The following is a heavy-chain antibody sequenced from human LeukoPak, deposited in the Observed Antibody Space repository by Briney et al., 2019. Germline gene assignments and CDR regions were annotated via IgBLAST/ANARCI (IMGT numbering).Heavy chain of an antibody. CDR2: MYYSGTT. J-gene: IGHJ4*02. CDR1: GGSISSGPYY. V-gene: IGHV4-39*01. D-gene: IGHD4-17*01. CDR3: VYPTEDY. Sequence: SETLSLTCTASGGSISSGPYYWGWIRQPPGKGLEWIGSMYYSGTTYYNPSLKSRVTISVDTSKNQFSLKLSSVTAADTAVYYCVYPTEDYWGQGTLVTVSS.